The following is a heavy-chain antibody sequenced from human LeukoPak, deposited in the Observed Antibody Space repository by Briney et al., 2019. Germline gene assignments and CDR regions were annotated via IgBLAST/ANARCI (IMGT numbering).Heavy chain of an antibody. Sequence: PGGSLRLSCAASGFTVSSNYMSWVRQAPGKGLEWVSVIYSGGSTYYADSVKGRFTISRDNSKNTLYLQMNSLRAEDTAVYYCARGYSYGWDEGNYFDYWGQGTLVTVSS. D-gene: IGHD5-18*01. CDR1: GFTVSSNY. CDR2: IYSGGST. V-gene: IGHV3-53*01. J-gene: IGHJ4*02. CDR3: ARGYSYGWDEGNYFDY.